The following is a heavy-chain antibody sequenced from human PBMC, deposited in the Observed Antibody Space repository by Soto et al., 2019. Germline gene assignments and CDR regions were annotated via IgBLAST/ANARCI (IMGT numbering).Heavy chain of an antibody. Sequence: GGSLRLSCAASGFTFSSYWMHWVRQAPGKGLVWVSRINSDGSSTSYADSVKGRFTISRDNAKNTLYLQMNSLRAEDTAVYYCAKSEVLQTGEYFDYWGQGTLVTVSS. J-gene: IGHJ4*02. CDR3: AKSEVLQTGEYFDY. V-gene: IGHV3-74*01. CDR2: INSDGSST. CDR1: GFTFSSYW. D-gene: IGHD7-27*01.